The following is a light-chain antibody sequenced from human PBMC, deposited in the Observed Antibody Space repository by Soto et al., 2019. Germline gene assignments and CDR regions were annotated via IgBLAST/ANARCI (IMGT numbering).Light chain of an antibody. Sequence: DIQMTQSPSTLSASVGDRVTITCRASQSISSRLAWYQQKPGKAPKLLIYKASTLESGVPSRFSGSGSGTEFTLTISSLQPDDFATYYCQQYNSWYTFGQGTKLEI. V-gene: IGKV1-5*03. J-gene: IGKJ2*01. CDR3: QQYNSWYT. CDR2: KAS. CDR1: QSISSR.